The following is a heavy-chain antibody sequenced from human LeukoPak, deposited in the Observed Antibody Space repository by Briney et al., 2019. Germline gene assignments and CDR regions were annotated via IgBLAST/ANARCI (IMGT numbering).Heavy chain of an antibody. V-gene: IGHV4-61*01. CDR3: ATMVRGVIWAFDI. J-gene: IGHJ3*02. CDR2: ISYRGST. CDR1: GGSVTSGSYY. Sequence: SETLSLTCSVSGGSVTSGSYYWSWIRQPPGKELEWIEYISYRGSTNYNPSLKSRVTISVDTSKNQFSLKLSSVTAADTAVYYCATMVRGVIWAFDIWGQGTMVTVSS. D-gene: IGHD3-10*01.